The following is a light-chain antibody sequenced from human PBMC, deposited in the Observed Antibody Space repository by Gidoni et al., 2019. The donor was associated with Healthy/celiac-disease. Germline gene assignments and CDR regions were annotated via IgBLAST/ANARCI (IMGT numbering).Light chain of an antibody. CDR3: QQSYSTPLT. CDR1: QSSSSY. Sequence: DIQMTPSPSSLSASVGDRVTITCRASQSSSSYLNWYQQKPGKDPKLLIYAASSWQSGVPSRFSGSGSGTDFTLTISSLLPEDFATYYCQQSYSTPLTFGGGTKVEIK. V-gene: IGKV1-39*01. J-gene: IGKJ4*01. CDR2: AAS.